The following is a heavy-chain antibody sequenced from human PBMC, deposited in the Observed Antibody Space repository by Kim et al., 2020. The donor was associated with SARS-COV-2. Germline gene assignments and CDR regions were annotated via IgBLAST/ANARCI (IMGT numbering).Heavy chain of an antibody. CDR1: GASISRGGYY. J-gene: IGHJ5*02. V-gene: IGHV4-39*07. CDR3: ASMRQQLIPAIFDP. CDR2: LYYSGSS. Sequence: SETLSLTCIVSGASISRGGYYWGWLRQPPGKGLEWIMSLYYSGSSYYNPSLESRVTISVDTSKNQFSLRLKSVTAADTAVYFCASMRQQLIPAIFDPWG. D-gene: IGHD6-13*01.